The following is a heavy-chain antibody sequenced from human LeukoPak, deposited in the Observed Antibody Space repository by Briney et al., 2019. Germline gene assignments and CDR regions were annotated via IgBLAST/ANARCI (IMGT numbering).Heavy chain of an antibody. D-gene: IGHD4-11*01. V-gene: IGHV3-23*01. CDR2: ISAGXTXT. CDR3: AKGGTTAWTAVDY. CDR1: GFSFSTYA. Sequence: GGSLRLTCAASGFSFSTYAMSWVRQAPGKGLEXXSSISAGXTXTXXXXXXXXRFTISRDNSENTLYLQMNSLRADDTALYYCAKGGTTAWTAVDYWGQGTLVTVSS. J-gene: IGHJ4*02.